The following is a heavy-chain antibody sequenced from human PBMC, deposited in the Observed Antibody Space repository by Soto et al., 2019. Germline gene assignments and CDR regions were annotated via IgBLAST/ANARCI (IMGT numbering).Heavy chain of an antibody. V-gene: IGHV3-23*01. D-gene: IGHD2-21*01. J-gene: IGHJ6*02. CDR3: VKDPSILWSTRTLYGMDV. Sequence: GGSLRLSCAASGFTFSSYAMSWVRQAPGKGLEWVSAISGSGGSTYYADSVKGRFTISRDNSKNTLYLQMNSLRAEDTAVYYCVKDPSILWSTRTLYGMDVWGQGTTVTVSS. CDR2: ISGSGGST. CDR1: GFTFSSYA.